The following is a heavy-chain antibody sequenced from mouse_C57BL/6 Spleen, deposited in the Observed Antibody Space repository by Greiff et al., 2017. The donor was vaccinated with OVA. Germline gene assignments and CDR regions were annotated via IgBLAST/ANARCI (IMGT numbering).Heavy chain of an antibody. CDR3: ARYYGNSEGCYFDY. V-gene: IGHV1-82*01. CDR1: GYAFSSSW. J-gene: IGHJ2*01. CDR2: IYPGDGDT. D-gene: IGHD1-1*01. Sequence: QVQLQQSGPELVKPGASVKISCKASGYAFSSSWMNWVKQRPGQGLEWIGRIYPGDGDTNYTGKFKGKATLTADKSSSTAYMQLSSLTSEDSAVYFCARYYGNSEGCYFDYWGQGTTLTVSS.